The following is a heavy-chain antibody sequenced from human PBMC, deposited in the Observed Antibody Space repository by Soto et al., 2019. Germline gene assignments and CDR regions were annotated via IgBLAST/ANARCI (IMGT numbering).Heavy chain of an antibody. CDR2: IRSKANSYAT. CDR1: GFTFSGSA. J-gene: IGHJ6*02. CDR3: TRDPPYGYVPYYYYGMDV. V-gene: IGHV3-73*01. D-gene: IGHD5-18*01. Sequence: PGGSLRLSCAASGFTFSGSAMHWVRQASGKGLEWVGRIRSKANSYATAYAASVKGRFTISRDDSKNTAYLQMNSLKTEDTAVYYCTRDPPYGYVPYYYYGMDVWGQGTTVTVSS.